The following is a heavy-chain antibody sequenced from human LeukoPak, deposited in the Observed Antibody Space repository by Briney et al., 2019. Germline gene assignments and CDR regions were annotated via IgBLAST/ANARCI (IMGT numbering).Heavy chain of an antibody. CDR3: ARGKEVITMLRGLKPGYYFDY. V-gene: IGHV3-30*04. Sequence: GGSLRLSCAASGFTFSSYAIHWVRQAPGKGLEWVAVISYDGSNKYYADSVKGRFTISRDNSKNTLYLQMNSLRAEDTAVYYCARGKEVITMLRGLKPGYYFDYWGQGTLVTVSS. D-gene: IGHD3-10*01. CDR1: GFTFSSYA. J-gene: IGHJ4*02. CDR2: ISYDGSNK.